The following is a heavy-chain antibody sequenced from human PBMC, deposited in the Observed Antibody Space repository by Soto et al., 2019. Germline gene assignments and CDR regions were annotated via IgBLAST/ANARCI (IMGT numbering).Heavy chain of an antibody. CDR2: IYHSGST. Sequence: SETLSLTCAVSCGSISSSNWWSWVRQPPGKGLEWIGEIYHSGSTNYNPSLKSRVTISVDKSKNQFSLKLSSVTAADTAVYYCARVGIDDYYDSSGYLGAPYGMDVWGQGTTVTVSS. D-gene: IGHD3-22*01. V-gene: IGHV4-4*02. CDR3: ARVGIDDYYDSSGYLGAPYGMDV. CDR1: CGSISSSNW. J-gene: IGHJ6*02.